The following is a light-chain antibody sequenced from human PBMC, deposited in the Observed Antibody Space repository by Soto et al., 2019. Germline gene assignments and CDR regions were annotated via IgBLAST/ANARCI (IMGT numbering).Light chain of an antibody. Sequence: QSVLTQPASVSGSPGQSITISCTGTSSDVGGYNYVSWYQQYPGRVPKLLIYKVSNRPSGVSNRFSGSKSGNTASLTISGLQAEDEADYYCNSQTTSGIRVFGTGTKVTV. V-gene: IGLV2-14*01. J-gene: IGLJ1*01. CDR3: NSQTTSGIRV. CDR1: SSDVGGYNY. CDR2: KVS.